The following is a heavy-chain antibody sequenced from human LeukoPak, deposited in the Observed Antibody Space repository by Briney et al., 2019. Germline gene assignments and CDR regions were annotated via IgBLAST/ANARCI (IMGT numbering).Heavy chain of an antibody. D-gene: IGHD6-13*01. CDR3: ARVVDSSCRYYFDY. V-gene: IGHV1-2*02. Sequence: GASVKVSCKASGYTFTGYYMHWVRQAPGQGLVWMGWINPDSGGTAYAQKFQGRVTMTRDPSISTAYMELSRLRSDDTAVYYCARVVDSSCRYYFDYWGQGTLVTVSS. J-gene: IGHJ4*02. CDR1: GYTFTGYY. CDR2: INPDSGGT.